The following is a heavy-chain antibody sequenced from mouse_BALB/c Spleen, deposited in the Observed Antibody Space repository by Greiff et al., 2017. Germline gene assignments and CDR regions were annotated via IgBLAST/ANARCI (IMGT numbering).Heavy chain of an antibody. D-gene: IGHD2-10*01. CDR3: ARDPYYGKKGYAMDY. V-gene: IGHV5-4*02. Sequence: EVKLQESGGGLVKPGGSLKLSCAASGFTFSDYYMYWVRQTPEKRLEWVATISDGGSYTYYPDSVKGRFTISRDNAKNNLYLQMSSLKSEDTAMYYCARDPYYGKKGYAMDYWGQGTSVTVSS. J-gene: IGHJ4*01. CDR2: ISDGGSYT. CDR1: GFTFSDYY.